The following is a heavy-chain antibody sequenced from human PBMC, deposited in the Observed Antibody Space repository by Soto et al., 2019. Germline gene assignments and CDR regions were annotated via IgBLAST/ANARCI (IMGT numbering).Heavy chain of an antibody. V-gene: IGHV4-59*01. CDR3: ARLYCSGGSCYPYYYYYGMDV. CDR1: GGSISGYY. Sequence: LSLTCTVSGGSISGYYWSWIRQPPGKGLEWIGYIYYSGSTNYNPSLKSRVTISVDTSKNQFSLKLSSVTAADTAVYYCARLYCSGGSCYPYYYYYGMDVWGQGTTVTVSS. J-gene: IGHJ6*02. CDR2: IYYSGST. D-gene: IGHD2-15*01.